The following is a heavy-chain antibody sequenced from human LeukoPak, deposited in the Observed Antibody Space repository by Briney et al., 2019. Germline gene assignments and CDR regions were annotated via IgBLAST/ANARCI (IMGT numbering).Heavy chain of an antibody. CDR1: GFTFSSYS. D-gene: IGHD5-18*01. CDR2: ISSSSSYI. V-gene: IGHV3-21*01. CDR3: AKSGQITGMVSYFQH. Sequence: GGSLRLSCAASGFTFSSYSMNWVRQAPGKGLEWVSSISSSSSYIYYADSVKGRFTISRDNAKNSLYLQMNSLRAEDTAVYYCAKSGQITGMVSYFQHWGQGTLVTVSS. J-gene: IGHJ1*01.